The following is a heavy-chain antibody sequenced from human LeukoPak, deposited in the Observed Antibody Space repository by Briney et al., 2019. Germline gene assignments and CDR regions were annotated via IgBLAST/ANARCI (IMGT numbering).Heavy chain of an antibody. Sequence: GASVKVSCKASGYTFTSYGISWVRQAPGQGLEWMGWISAYNGNTNYAQKLQGRVTMTTDTSTSTAYMELRSLRSDDTAVYYCARAPTEDYVSRWSDPWGQGTLVTVSS. CDR2: ISAYNGNT. J-gene: IGHJ5*02. CDR3: ARAPTEDYVSRWSDP. D-gene: IGHD3-16*01. V-gene: IGHV1-18*01. CDR1: GYTFTSYG.